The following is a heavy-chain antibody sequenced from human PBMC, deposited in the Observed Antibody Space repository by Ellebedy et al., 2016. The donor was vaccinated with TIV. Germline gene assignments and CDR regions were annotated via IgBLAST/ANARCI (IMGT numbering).Heavy chain of an antibody. Sequence: AASVKVSCKASGYTFTRYYIHWVRQAPGQGLEWMGWLNVASTDTNYAQRFRDRVTMTRDTSISTAYMDLSRLTSDDTAVYYCARSVMKVVTAAPLGYWGQGTLVTVSS. CDR1: GYTFTRYY. J-gene: IGHJ4*02. D-gene: IGHD3-22*01. V-gene: IGHV1-2*02. CDR2: LNVASTDT. CDR3: ARSVMKVVTAAPLGY.